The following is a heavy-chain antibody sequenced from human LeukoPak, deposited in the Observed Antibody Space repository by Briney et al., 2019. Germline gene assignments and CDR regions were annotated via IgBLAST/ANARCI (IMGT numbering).Heavy chain of an antibody. Sequence: GRSLRLSCAASGFTFSSYGMHWVRQAPGKGLEWVAVIWYDGSNKYYADSVKGRFTISRDNSKNTLYLQMNSLRAEDTAVYYCAKDSQIAVAGTALDHWGQGTLVTVSS. J-gene: IGHJ4*02. CDR1: GFTFSSYG. V-gene: IGHV3-33*06. CDR3: AKDSQIAVAGTALDH. D-gene: IGHD6-19*01. CDR2: IWYDGSNK.